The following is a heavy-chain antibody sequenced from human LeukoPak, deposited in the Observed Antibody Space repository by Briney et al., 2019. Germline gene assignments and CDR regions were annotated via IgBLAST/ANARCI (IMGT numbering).Heavy chain of an antibody. V-gene: IGHV3-15*01. D-gene: IGHD4-17*01. CDR2: IKSKTDGGTT. J-gene: IGHJ6*02. CDR3: TTEGSTVTIYYYCGMDV. Sequence: GGSLRLSCAASGFTFNDYYMSWIRQAPGKGLEWVGRIKSKTDGGTTDYAAPVKGRFTISRDDSKNTLYLQMNSLKTEDTAVYYCTTEGSTVTIYYYCGMDVWGQGTTVTVSS. CDR1: GFTFNDYY.